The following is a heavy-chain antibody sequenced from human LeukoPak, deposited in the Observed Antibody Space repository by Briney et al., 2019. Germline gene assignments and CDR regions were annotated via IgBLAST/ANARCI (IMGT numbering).Heavy chain of an antibody. J-gene: IGHJ4*02. V-gene: IGHV3-66*01. CDR1: GFTFSSYA. D-gene: IGHD6-19*01. CDR3: ACSGPYSNGGVMTDY. CDR2: TYRDGNT. Sequence: PGGSLRLSCAASGFTFSSYAMSWVRQAPGKGLEWVSITYRDGNTNYADSVKGRFTISRDNSKNTLSLQMNSLRAEDTAVYYCACSGPYSNGGVMTDYWGQGTLVTVSS.